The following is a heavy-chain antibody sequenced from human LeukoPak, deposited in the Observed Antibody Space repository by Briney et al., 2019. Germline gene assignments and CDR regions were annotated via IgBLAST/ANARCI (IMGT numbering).Heavy chain of an antibody. V-gene: IGHV5-51*01. D-gene: IGHD3-10*01. CDR1: GYSFPTYW. J-gene: IGHJ4*02. CDR2: IYPGDSDP. Sequence: GEFLKISCKGSGYSFPTYWIAWVRQLPGKRLEWMGIIYPGDSDPRYSPSFQGQVTISADKSISTAYPQWSSLRASDTAIYYCARAYSYGSGSYYHFDYWGQGTLVTVSS. CDR3: ARAYSYGSGSYYHFDY.